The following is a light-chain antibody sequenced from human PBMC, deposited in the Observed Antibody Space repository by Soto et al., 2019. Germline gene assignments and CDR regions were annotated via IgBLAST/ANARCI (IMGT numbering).Light chain of an antibody. CDR1: QSINSY. V-gene: IGKV1-39*01. J-gene: IGKJ2*01. CDR3: QQSYSTPRT. Sequence: DIQMTQSPSSLSASVGDRVTITCRANQSINSYLNWYQQKPGKAPKLLIYAVFSLQSGVPSRFSGSESGTDFTLTISSLQPEDFATYYCQQSYSTPRTFGQGTKLEIK. CDR2: AVF.